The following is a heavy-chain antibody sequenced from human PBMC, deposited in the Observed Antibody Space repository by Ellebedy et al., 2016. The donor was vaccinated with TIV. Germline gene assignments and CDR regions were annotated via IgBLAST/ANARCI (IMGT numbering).Heavy chain of an antibody. CDR2: INHSGST. Sequence: SETLSLTCAVYGGSFSGYYWSWIRQPPGKGLEWIGEINHSGSTNYNPSLKSRVTISVDTSKNQFSLKLSSVTAADTAVYYCARTVSEWGGSYFDYWGQGTLVTVSP. J-gene: IGHJ4*02. V-gene: IGHV4-34*01. CDR3: ARTVSEWGGSYFDY. D-gene: IGHD1-26*01. CDR1: GGSFSGYY.